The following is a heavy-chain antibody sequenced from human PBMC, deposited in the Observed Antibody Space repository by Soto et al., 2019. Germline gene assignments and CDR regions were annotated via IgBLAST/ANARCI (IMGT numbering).Heavy chain of an antibody. V-gene: IGHV3-23*01. CDR2: ISGSGGNT. D-gene: IGHD4-17*01. CDR3: AKDPTTTTTGYFDY. J-gene: IGHJ4*02. Sequence: EAQLLESGGGLVRPGGSLRLTCAASGLTFSNYAMTWDRQAPGKGLEWVSGISGSGGNTYFADSVMGWFTISRDNSKNTLYLQMNSLRAEDTAVYYCAKDPTTTTTGYFDYWGQGTLVTVSS. CDR1: GLTFSNYA.